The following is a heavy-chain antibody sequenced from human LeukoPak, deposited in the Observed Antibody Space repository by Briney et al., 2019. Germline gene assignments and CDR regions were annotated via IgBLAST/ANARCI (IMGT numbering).Heavy chain of an antibody. J-gene: IGHJ4*02. Sequence: ASVEVSCKASGYTFTGYYMHWVRQAPGQGLEWMGWINPNSGGTNYAQKFQGWVTMTRDTSISTAYMELSRLRSDDTAVYYCARGPRRDSSSWYFDYWGQGTLVTVSS. V-gene: IGHV1-2*04. CDR2: INPNSGGT. CDR3: ARGPRRDSSSWYFDY. CDR1: GYTFTGYY. D-gene: IGHD6-13*01.